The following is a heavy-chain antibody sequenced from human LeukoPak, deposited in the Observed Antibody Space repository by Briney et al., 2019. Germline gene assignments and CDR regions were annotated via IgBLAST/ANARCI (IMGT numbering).Heavy chain of an antibody. Sequence: SVNVSCKASGYTFTSYYMHWVRQAPGQGLEWMGGIIPIFGTANYAQKFQGRVTITADKSTSTAYMELSSLRSEDTAVYYCARVLDDYGGVFDYWGQGTLVTVSS. V-gene: IGHV1-69*06. J-gene: IGHJ4*02. CDR1: GYTFTSYY. CDR3: ARVLDDYGGVFDY. D-gene: IGHD4-23*01. CDR2: IIPIFGTA.